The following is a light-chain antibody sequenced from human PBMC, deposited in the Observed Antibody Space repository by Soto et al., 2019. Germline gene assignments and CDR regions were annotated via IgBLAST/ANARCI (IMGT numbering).Light chain of an antibody. CDR1: SSDVGGYNH. V-gene: IGLV2-14*01. Sequence: QSALTQPASVSGSPGQSITISCTGTSSDVGGYNHVSWYQQYPGKAPKLIIYDVSNRPSGLSNRFSGSKSGNTASLTISGLQAEDEGDYYCSSYGSTTHVIFGGGTKLTVL. J-gene: IGLJ2*01. CDR3: SSYGSTTHVI. CDR2: DVS.